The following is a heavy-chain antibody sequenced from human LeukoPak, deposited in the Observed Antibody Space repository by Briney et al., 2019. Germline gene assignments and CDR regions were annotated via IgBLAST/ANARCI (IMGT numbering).Heavy chain of an antibody. Sequence: ASVKVSCKASGYTFAGYYMHWVRQAPGQGLEWMGWINPNSGGTNYAQKFQGRVTMTRDTSISTAYMELSRLRSDDTAVYYCARLASLYDSSGYYWGDYWGQGTLVTVSS. J-gene: IGHJ4*02. CDR2: INPNSGGT. V-gene: IGHV1-2*02. CDR3: ARLASLYDSSGYYWGDY. D-gene: IGHD3-22*01. CDR1: GYTFAGYY.